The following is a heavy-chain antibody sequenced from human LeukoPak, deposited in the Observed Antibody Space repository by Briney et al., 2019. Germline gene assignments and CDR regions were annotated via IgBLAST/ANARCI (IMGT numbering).Heavy chain of an antibody. CDR1: GFTFSTYA. D-gene: IGHD2-2*01. CDR2: ISGGGITT. V-gene: IGHV3-23*01. J-gene: IGHJ3*02. CDR3: AKGIVPAPNGAFDI. Sequence: GGSLRLSCATSGFTFSTYAMSWVHQAPGKGLEWVSGISGGGITTYYADSVKGRFTISRDNSKNTLYLQMNSLRAEDTAVYYCAKGIVPAPNGAFDIWGQGTMVTVSS.